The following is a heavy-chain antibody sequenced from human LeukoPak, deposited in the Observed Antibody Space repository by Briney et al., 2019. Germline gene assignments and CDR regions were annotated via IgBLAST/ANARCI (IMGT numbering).Heavy chain of an antibody. J-gene: IGHJ6*03. CDR3: ARDKDYVRYYYMDV. Sequence: PGGSLTLSCAASGFIFSSYAMHWVRQAPAKGLEWVAILSHDGNNKYFTDSVKGRFTISRDNYKNAVYLQMNSLRVEDTAVYYCARDKDYVRYYYMDVWGKGTTVSVSS. CDR1: GFIFSSYA. D-gene: IGHD3-16*01. CDR2: LSHDGNNK. V-gene: IGHV3-30*04.